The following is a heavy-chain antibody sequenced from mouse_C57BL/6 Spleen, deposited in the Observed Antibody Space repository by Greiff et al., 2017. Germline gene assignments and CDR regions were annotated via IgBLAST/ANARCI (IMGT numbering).Heavy chain of an antibody. V-gene: IGHV1-80*01. CDR3: AREGDGDFDY. D-gene: IGHD1-1*02. J-gene: IGHJ2*01. Sequence: VQLQQSGAELVKPGASVKISCKASGYAFSSYWMNWVKQRPGKGLEGIGQIYPGDGDTNYNGEFKGTATLTADKSSSTAYMQLSSLTSEDAAVYFCAREGDGDFDYWGQGTTLTVSS. CDR1: GYAFSSYW. CDR2: IYPGDGDT.